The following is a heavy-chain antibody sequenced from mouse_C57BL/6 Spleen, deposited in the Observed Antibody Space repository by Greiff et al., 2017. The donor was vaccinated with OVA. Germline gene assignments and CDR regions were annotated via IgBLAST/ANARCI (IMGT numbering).Heavy chain of an antibody. CDR1: GYTFTSYW. J-gene: IGHJ2*01. Sequence: QVQLKQPGAELVRPGSSVKLSCKASGYTFTSYWMDWVKQRPGQGLEWIGNIYPSDSETHYNQKFKDKATLTVDKSSSTAYMQLSSLTSEDSAVYYCARGIVYFDYWGQGTTLTVSS. CDR3: ARGIVYFDY. V-gene: IGHV1-61*01. CDR2: IYPSDSET.